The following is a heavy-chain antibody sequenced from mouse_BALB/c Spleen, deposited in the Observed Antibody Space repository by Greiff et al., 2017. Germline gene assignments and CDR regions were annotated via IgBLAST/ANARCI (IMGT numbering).Heavy chain of an antibody. J-gene: IGHJ4*01. V-gene: IGHV1-7*01. CDR2: INPSTGYT. CDR3: APITPYYAMDY. D-gene: IGHD1-1*01. Sequence: QVQLQQSGAELAKPGASVKMSCKASGYTFTSYWMHWVKQRPGQGLEWIGYINPSTGYTEYNQKFKDKATLTADKSSSTAYMQLSSLTSEDSAVYYCAPITPYYAMDYWGQGTSVTVSS. CDR1: GYTFTSYW.